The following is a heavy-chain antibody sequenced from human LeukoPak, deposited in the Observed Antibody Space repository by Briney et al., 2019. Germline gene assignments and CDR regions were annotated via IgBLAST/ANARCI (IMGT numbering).Heavy chain of an antibody. CDR1: GYTFTSYD. CDR2: MNPNSGNT. V-gene: IGHV1-8*01. Sequence: PSVKLSCNASGYTFTSYDINWVRQATGQGFEWMGWMNPNSGNTGYAQKFQGRVTMTRNTTISTAYMELSSLRSEDTAVYYCARRGARAATYWFDPWGQGTLVTVSS. J-gene: IGHJ5*02. D-gene: IGHD6-25*01. CDR3: ARRGARAATYWFDP.